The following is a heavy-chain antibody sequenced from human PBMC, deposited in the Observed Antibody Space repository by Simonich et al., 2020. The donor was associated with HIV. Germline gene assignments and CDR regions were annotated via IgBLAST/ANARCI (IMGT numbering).Heavy chain of an antibody. D-gene: IGHD6-13*01. CDR2: TNPKSGGT. J-gene: IGHJ4*02. CDR3: ARDRIAAAGTDSFDY. CDR1: GYTFTGYY. V-gene: IGHV1-2*02. Sequence: QVQLVQSGAEVKKPGASVKVSCKASGYTFTGYYMHWVRQAPGQGLEWKGWTNPKSGGTNYAQKFQGRVTMTRDTSISTAYMELSRLRSDDTAVYYCARDRIAAAGTDSFDYWGQGTLVTVSS.